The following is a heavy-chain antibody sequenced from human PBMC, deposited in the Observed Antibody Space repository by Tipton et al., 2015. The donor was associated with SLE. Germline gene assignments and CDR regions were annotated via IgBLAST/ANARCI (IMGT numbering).Heavy chain of an antibody. J-gene: IGHJ6*02. V-gene: IGHV4-61*01. D-gene: IGHD6-13*01. CDR3: ARQGLPHIAAPSTRYYYGMDV. CDR1: GDSISSGYYY. CDR2: IYYTGRT. Sequence: TLSLTCTVSGDSISSGYYYWNWIRQPPGKGLEWIGNIYYTGRTDYNPSLKSRVTISEDMSKNQLSLNLTSVTAADTAVYYCARQGLPHIAAPSTRYYYGMDVWGHGTTVTVSS.